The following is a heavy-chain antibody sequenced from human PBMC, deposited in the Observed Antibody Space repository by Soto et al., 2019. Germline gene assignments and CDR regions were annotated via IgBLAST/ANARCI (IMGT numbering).Heavy chain of an antibody. CDR3: AIPFRGVSLASH. CDR1: GFTFKSFW. CDR2: MDIDGSTT. V-gene: IGHV3-74*01. D-gene: IGHD2-8*01. J-gene: IGHJ4*02. Sequence: EVQLVESGGGLVQPAGSLRLSCAASGFTFKSFWMHWVRQVPGKGLEWVARMDIDGSTTSYAETVKGRFTISRDNDKITLYLPTDSLRPEDTAVYYCAIPFRGVSLASHWGQGTLVTVS.